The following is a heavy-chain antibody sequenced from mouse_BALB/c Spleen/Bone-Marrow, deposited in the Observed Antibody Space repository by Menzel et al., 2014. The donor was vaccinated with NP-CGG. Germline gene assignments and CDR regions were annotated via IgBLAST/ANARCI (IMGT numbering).Heavy chain of an antibody. CDR3: ARGIPYYPMDF. J-gene: IGHJ4*01. CDR1: GFNIKDTY. Sequence: VQLQQSGAELVKPGASVKLSCTASGFNIKDTYMHWVKQRPEQGLEWIGRIDPANGNTKFAPKFQGKATITADTSSNTAYLHLSSLTSEGTAVYYCARGIPYYPMDFWGQGTSVTVSS. D-gene: IGHD5-1-1*01. V-gene: IGHV14-3*02. CDR2: IDPANGNT.